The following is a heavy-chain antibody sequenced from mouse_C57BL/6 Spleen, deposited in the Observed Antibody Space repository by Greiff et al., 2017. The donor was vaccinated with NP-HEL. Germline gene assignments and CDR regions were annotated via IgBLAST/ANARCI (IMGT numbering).Heavy chain of an antibody. Sequence: VKLQESGPELVKPGASVKISCKASGYAFSSSWMNWVKQRPGKGLEWIGRIYPGDGDTNYNGKFKGKATLTADKSSSTAYMQLSSLTSEDSAVYFCARRNYYGSTPYYFDYWGQGTTLTVSS. V-gene: IGHV1-82*01. CDR1: GYAFSSSW. CDR3: ARRNYYGSTPYYFDY. J-gene: IGHJ2*01. CDR2: IYPGDGDT. D-gene: IGHD1-1*01.